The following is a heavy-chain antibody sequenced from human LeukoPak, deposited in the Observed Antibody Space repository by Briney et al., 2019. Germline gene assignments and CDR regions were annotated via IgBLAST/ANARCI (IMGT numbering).Heavy chain of an antibody. D-gene: IGHD3-10*01. J-gene: IGHJ3*02. CDR3: TSGYKWFGESQRSFDI. V-gene: IGHV1-2*02. CDR1: GYTFTGYY. CDR2: INPNSGGT. Sequence: ASVKVSCKASGYTFTGYYMHWVRQAPGQGLEWMGWINPNSGGTNYAQKFQGRVTMTSETTISADNMELSMLRHDNTAGYYCTSGYKWFGESQRSFDIWGQGTMVTVAS.